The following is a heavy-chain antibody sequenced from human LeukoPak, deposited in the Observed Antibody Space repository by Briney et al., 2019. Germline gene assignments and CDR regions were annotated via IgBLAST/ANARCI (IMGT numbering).Heavy chain of an antibody. D-gene: IGHD6-13*01. CDR1: GFTFSSCS. CDR3: VKAWIAAAHTIFWYFDL. Sequence: PGGSLRLSCSASGFTFSSCSMHWVRQAPGKGLEYVSAICNNGGTTYYADSVKGRFTISRDNSKNTLYLQMSRVTAEDTAVYYWVKAWIAAAHTIFWYFDLWGRGTLVTVSS. J-gene: IGHJ2*01. V-gene: IGHV3-64D*06. CDR2: ICNNGGTT.